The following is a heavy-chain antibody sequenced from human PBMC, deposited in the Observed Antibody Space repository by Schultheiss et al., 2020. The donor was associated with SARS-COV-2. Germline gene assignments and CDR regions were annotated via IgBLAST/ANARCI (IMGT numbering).Heavy chain of an antibody. CDR1: GFTFSSYA. CDR3: AKVMPNGSGTMFDC. J-gene: IGHJ4*02. V-gene: IGHV3-23*01. CDR2: ISGSGGNT. D-gene: IGHD3-10*01. Sequence: GGSLRLSCAASGFTFSSYAMSWVRQAPGKGLEWVSAISGSGGNTYYADSVKGRFTISRDNSKNTLYLQLNSLRAEDTAIYYCAKVMPNGSGTMFDCWGQGTLVTVSS.